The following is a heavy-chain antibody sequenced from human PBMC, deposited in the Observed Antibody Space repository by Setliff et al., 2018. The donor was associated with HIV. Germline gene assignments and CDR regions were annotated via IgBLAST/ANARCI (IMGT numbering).Heavy chain of an antibody. J-gene: IGHJ4*02. D-gene: IGHD3-10*01. CDR2: ISSSSSYI. V-gene: IGHV3-21*01. Sequence: KAGGSLRLSCAASGFTFSSYSMNWVRQAPGKGLEWVSSISSSSSYIYYADSVKGRFTISRDNAKNSLYLQMNSLRAEDTAVYYCAREVSMVRGVPDDYWGQGTLVTVSS. CDR3: AREVSMVRGVPDDY. CDR1: GFTFSSYS.